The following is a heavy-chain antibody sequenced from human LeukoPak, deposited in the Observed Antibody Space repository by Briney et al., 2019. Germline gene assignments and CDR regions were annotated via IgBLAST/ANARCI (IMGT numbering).Heavy chain of an antibody. CDR3: AREAYYYDSSGYGYHGMDV. CDR2: ISYDGSNK. Sequence: PGRSLRLSCAASGFTFSSYGMHWVRQAPGKGLEWVAVISYDGSNKYYADSVKGRFTISRDNAKNSLYLQMNSLRAEDTAVYYCAREAYYYDSSGYGYHGMDVWGQGTTVTVSS. J-gene: IGHJ6*02. D-gene: IGHD3-22*01. CDR1: GFTFSSYG. V-gene: IGHV3-30*03.